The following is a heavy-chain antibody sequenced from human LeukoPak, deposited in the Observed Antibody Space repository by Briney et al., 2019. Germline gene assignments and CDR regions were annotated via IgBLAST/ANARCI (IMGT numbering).Heavy chain of an antibody. J-gene: IGHJ3*01. CDR1: GYNFIAYG. Sequence: ASVKVSCKTSGYNFIAYGVAWVRQAPGQGLQWMGRISGYNGNTHYAQNFQGRVTMTRDTATNTAYLELRSLRFDDTAFYFCARDEFFCSRSSGDDAFDVWGQGTLVTVSS. D-gene: IGHD3-10*02. V-gene: IGHV1-18*01. CDR2: ISGYNGNT. CDR3: ARDEFFCSRSSGDDAFDV.